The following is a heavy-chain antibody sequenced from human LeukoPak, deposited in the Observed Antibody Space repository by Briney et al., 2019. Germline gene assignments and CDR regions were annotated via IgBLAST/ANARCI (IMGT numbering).Heavy chain of an antibody. CDR3: ARVYTGWDFWSGYRSIRTSYYYYYMDV. CDR1: GYTFTSYG. J-gene: IGHJ6*03. CDR2: ISAYNGNT. Sequence: ASVKVSCKASGYTFTSYGISWVRQAPGQGLEWMGWISAYNGNTNYAQKLQGRVTMTTDTSTSTAYMELRSLRSDDTAVYYCARVYTGWDFWSGYRSIRTSYYYYYMDVWGKGTTVTVSS. V-gene: IGHV1-18*01. D-gene: IGHD3-3*01.